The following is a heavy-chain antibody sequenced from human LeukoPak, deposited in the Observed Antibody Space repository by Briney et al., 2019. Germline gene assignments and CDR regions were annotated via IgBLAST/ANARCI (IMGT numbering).Heavy chain of an antibody. CDR1: GGSISTSNYY. J-gene: IGHJ6*03. Sequence: SETLSLTCTVSGGSISTSNYYWGWIRQPPGKDLEWIGNIFYSGSTYYNPSLKSRVTISVDTSKNQFSLKLSSVTAADTAVYYCARVGRYSSGWYDPYYYMDVWGKGTTVTVSS. CDR3: ARVGRYSSGWYDPYYYMDV. D-gene: IGHD6-19*01. V-gene: IGHV4-39*07. CDR2: IFYSGST.